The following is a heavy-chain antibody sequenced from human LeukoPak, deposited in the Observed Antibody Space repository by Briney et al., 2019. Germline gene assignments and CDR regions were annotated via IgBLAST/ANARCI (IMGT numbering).Heavy chain of an antibody. CDR3: ARVAAGYSVNYFDY. CDR1: GFTFSSYA. V-gene: IGHV3-48*02. J-gene: IGHJ4*02. D-gene: IGHD4-23*01. Sequence: GGSLRLSCAASGFTFSSYAMNWVRQAPGKGLEWVSYISTGSSTTYYADSVKGRFTISRDNVENSLYLQMNSLRDEDTAVYYCARVAAGYSVNYFDYWGQGTLVTVSS. CDR2: ISTGSSTT.